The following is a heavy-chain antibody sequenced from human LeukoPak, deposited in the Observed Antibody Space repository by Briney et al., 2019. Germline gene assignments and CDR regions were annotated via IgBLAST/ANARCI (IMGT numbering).Heavy chain of an antibody. CDR2: IYYSGST. CDR1: GGSISSYY. J-gene: IGHJ3*02. Sequence: SETLSLACTVSGGSISSYYWSWIRQPPGKGLEWIGYIYYSGSTNYNPSLKSRVTISVDTSKNQFSLKLSSVTAADTAVYYCARSKYYYDSSGYYYGYAFDIWGQGTMVTVSS. CDR3: ARSKYYYDSSGYYYGYAFDI. D-gene: IGHD3-22*01. V-gene: IGHV4-59*01.